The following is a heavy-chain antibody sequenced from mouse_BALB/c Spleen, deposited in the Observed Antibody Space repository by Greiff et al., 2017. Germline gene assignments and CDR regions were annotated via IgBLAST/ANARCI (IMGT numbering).Heavy chain of an antibody. CDR3: ARGSTMITSFAY. V-gene: IGHV1S126*01. Sequence: VQGVESGPQLVRPGASVKISCKASGYSFTSYWMHWVKQRPGQGLEWIGMIDPSDSETRLNQKFKDKATLTVDKSSSTAYMQLSSPTSEDSAVYYCARGSTMITSFAYWGQGTLVTVSA. CDR2: IDPSDSET. D-gene: IGHD2-4*01. CDR1: GYSFTSYW. J-gene: IGHJ3*01.